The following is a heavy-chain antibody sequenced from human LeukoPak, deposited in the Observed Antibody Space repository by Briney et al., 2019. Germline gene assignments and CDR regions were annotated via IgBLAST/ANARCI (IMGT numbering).Heavy chain of an antibody. J-gene: IGHJ4*02. D-gene: IGHD1-1*01. CDR3: ASGTGVY. CDR1: GGSISSHY. Sequence: SENLSLTCTVSGGSISSHYWSWIRQPPGKGLEWIGYIYYSGSTNYNPSLKSRVTISVDTSKNQFSLKLSSVTAADTAVYYCASGTGVYWGQGTLVTVSS. V-gene: IGHV4-59*11. CDR2: IYYSGST.